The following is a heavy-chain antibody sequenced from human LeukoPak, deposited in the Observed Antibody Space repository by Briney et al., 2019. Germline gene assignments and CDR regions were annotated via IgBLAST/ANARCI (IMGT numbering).Heavy chain of an antibody. CDR3: ARNSSGYYSDY. CDR2: INTYNGHT. CDR1: VYTFTNHL. V-gene: IGHV1-18*01. J-gene: IGHJ4*02. D-gene: IGHD3-22*01. Sequence: GGSVKVSCKASVYTFTNHLISWVRQAPGHGLKWMGCINTYNGHTNYAQKLQGRVTMTTDTSKSTAYRELSSLRSDDTAVYYCARNSSGYYSDYWGQGTLVTVSP.